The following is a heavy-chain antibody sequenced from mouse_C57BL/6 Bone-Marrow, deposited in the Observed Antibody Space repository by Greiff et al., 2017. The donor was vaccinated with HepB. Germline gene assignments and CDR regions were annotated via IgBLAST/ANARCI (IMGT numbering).Heavy chain of an antibody. CDR3: AGGCYYAMDY. CDR1: GYSITSGYY. J-gene: IGHJ4*01. V-gene: IGHV3-6*01. Sequence: EVKLLESGPGLVKPSQSLSLTCSVTGYSITSGYYWDWIRQFPGNKLEWMGYISYDGSNNYNPSLKNRISITRDTSKNQFFLKLNSVTTEDTATYYCAGGCYYAMDYWGQGTSVTVSS. CDR2: ISYDGSN.